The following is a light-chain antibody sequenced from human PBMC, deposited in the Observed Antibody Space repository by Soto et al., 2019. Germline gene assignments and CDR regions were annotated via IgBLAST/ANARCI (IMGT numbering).Light chain of an antibody. Sequence: IQMTQSPSSLSASVGDRVTISCRASQGIGNALGWYQQKPGKVPKLLIYAASTLQSGVPSRFSGSGSGTDFTLTISNLQPEDFATYFCQQSYTTPVYSFGQGTKVDIK. CDR3: QQSYTTPVYS. V-gene: IGKV1-27*01. CDR2: AAS. CDR1: QGIGNA. J-gene: IGKJ2*01.